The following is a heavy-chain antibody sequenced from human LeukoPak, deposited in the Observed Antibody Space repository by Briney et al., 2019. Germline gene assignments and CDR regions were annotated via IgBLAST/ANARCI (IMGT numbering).Heavy chain of an antibody. J-gene: IGHJ4*02. D-gene: IGHD6-19*01. CDR3: AKASSGWLHPFDY. CDR2: ISSSSSYI. CDR1: GFTFSSYS. Sequence: GGSLRLSCAASGFTFSSYSMNWVRQAPGKGLEWVSSISSSSSYIYYADSVKGRFTISRDNAKNSLYLQMNSLRAEDTAVYYCAKASSGWLHPFDYWGQGTLVTVSS. V-gene: IGHV3-21*01.